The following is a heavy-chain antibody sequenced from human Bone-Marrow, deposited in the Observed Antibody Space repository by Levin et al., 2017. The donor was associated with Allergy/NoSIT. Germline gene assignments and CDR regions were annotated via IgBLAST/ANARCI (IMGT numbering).Heavy chain of an antibody. Sequence: GGSLRLSCAASGFTFSSYAMSWVRQAPGKGLEWVSSVSDSGSSTYYADSVKGRFTISRDNSKNTLYLQMNSLGAEDTAVYYCAQVRGSSPGWYFHLWGRGTLVTVSS. V-gene: IGHV3-23*01. D-gene: IGHD6-6*01. CDR2: VSDSGSST. J-gene: IGHJ2*01. CDR1: GFTFSSYA. CDR3: AQVRGSSPGWYFHL.